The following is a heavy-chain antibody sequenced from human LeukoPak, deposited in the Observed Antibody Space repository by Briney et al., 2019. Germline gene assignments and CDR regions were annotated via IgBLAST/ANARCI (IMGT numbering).Heavy chain of an antibody. Sequence: GGSLRLSCAASGFIFSDYEMNWVRQAPGKGLEWVSYISSSGSTIYYADSVKGRFTISRDNAKNSLYLQMNSLRAEDTAVYYCARDISWQRKLGFDYWGQGTLVTVSS. CDR2: ISSSGSTI. D-gene: IGHD6-25*01. J-gene: IGHJ4*02. V-gene: IGHV3-48*03. CDR1: GFIFSDYE. CDR3: ARDISWQRKLGFDY.